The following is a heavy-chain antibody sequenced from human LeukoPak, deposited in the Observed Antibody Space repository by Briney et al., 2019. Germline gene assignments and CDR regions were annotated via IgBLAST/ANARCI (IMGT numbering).Heavy chain of an antibody. J-gene: IGHJ6*02. CDR2: IYHSGGT. V-gene: IGHV4-30-2*01. CDR1: GASISSGGYS. Sequence: PSETLSLTCVVSGASISSGGYSWSWIRQPPGKGLEWIGCIYHSGGTNYNPSLKSRVTISVDTSKNQFSLKLSSVTAADTAVYYCARGRKYYDFWSGYPDYYYYYGMDVWGQGTTVTVSS. D-gene: IGHD3-3*01. CDR3: ARGRKYYDFWSGYPDYYYYYGMDV.